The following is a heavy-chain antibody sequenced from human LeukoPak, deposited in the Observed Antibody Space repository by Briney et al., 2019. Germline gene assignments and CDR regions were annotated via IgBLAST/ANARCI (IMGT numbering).Heavy chain of an antibody. J-gene: IGHJ4*02. D-gene: IGHD5-12*01. CDR1: GYTFTDYY. CDR3: AREKIGSGYDQDLDY. CDR2: INLADGGT. V-gene: IGHV1-2*02. Sequence: ASVKVSCKASGYTFTDYYIHWVRQAPGQGLEWMGWINLADGGTKFAQNFQVRVTMTSDTSISTAYMELSSLRSDDTAVYYCAREKIGSGYDQDLDYWGQGTMVTVSS.